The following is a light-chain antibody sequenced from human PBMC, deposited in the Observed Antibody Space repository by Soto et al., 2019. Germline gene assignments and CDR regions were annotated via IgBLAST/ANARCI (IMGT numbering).Light chain of an antibody. CDR1: QSISSY. V-gene: IGKV1-39*01. CDR3: GQTDSFTRT. Sequence: DLPLTQSPSSRSAAVGDRVTTTGGAPQSISSYLNWYTNKPGKAPKLRIYAPSSLQTVVPSRLSTTGSGTDFAITRSSRTSDDCATYSSGQTDSFTRTFG. CDR2: APS. J-gene: IGKJ5*01.